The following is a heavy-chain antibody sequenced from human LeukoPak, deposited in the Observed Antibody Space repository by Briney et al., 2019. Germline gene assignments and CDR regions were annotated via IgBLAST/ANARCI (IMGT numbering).Heavy chain of an antibody. D-gene: IGHD1-26*01. CDR2: INPNSGGT. Sequence: GASVKVSCKASGYTFTGYYMHWVRQAPGQGLEWMGRINPNSGGTNYAQKFQGRVTMTRDTSISTAYMELSRLRSDDTAVYYCARLPLRIVGATMDFDYWGQGTLVTVSS. V-gene: IGHV1-2*06. J-gene: IGHJ4*02. CDR3: ARLPLRIVGATMDFDY. CDR1: GYTFTGYY.